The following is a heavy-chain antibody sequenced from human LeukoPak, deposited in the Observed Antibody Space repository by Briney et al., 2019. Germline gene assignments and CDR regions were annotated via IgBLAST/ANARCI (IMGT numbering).Heavy chain of an antibody. CDR1: GGSISSSSYY. CDR2: IYYSGST. V-gene: IGHV4-31*03. J-gene: IGHJ3*02. Sequence: PSETLSLTCTVSGGSISSSSYYWGWIRQPPGKGLEWIGYIYYSGSTYYNPSLKSRVTISVDTSKNQFSLKLSSVTAADTAVYYCARDSSGSAFDIWGQGTMVTVSS. CDR3: ARDSSGSAFDI. D-gene: IGHD3-22*01.